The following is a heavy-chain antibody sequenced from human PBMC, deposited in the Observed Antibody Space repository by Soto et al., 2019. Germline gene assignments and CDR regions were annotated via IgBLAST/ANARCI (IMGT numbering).Heavy chain of an antibody. CDR1: GDSINSGAYY. D-gene: IGHD3-10*01. CDR2: VYSSGSP. J-gene: IGHJ4*02. CDR3: ARHLFSSGSGNHSPFES. V-gene: IGHV4-39*01. Sequence: SETLSLTCTVSGDSINSGAYYWGWIRQTPGKGLEWMGSVYSSGSPYDSPSLRSRVSISVDKSKNVFSLKLTSVTAADTAMYFCARHLFSSGSGNHSPFESWGQGTRVTVSS.